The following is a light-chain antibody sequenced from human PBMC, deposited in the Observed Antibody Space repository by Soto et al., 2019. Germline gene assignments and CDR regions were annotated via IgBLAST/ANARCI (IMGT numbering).Light chain of an antibody. Sequence: QSALTQPPSASGTPGQRVTISCSGSSSNIGNNDVYWYQQFPGTAPKLVVYKNNQRPSGVPDRFSGSKSGTSASLAISGLRSEDEADYYCQSYDSSLSAHYVFGTGTKVTVL. CDR3: QSYDSSLSAHYV. CDR2: KNN. J-gene: IGLJ1*01. V-gene: IGLV1-47*01. CDR1: SSNIGNND.